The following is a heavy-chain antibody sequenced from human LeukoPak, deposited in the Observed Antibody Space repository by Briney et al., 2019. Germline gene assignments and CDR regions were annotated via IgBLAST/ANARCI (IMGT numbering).Heavy chain of an antibody. CDR1: GGSFSGYY. CDR3: ARASLRFLEWLMFDP. Sequence: SETLSLTCAVYGGSFSGYYWSWIRQPPGKGLEWIGETNHSGSTNYNPSLKSRVTISVDTSKNQFSLKLSSVTAADTAVYYCARASLRFLEWLMFDPWGQGTLVTVSS. V-gene: IGHV4-34*01. J-gene: IGHJ5*02. D-gene: IGHD3-3*01. CDR2: TNHSGST.